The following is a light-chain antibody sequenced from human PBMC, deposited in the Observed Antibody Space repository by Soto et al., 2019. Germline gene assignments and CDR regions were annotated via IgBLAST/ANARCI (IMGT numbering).Light chain of an antibody. Sequence: QSALTQPASVSGPPGQSITISCTGTSSDVGGYNYVSWYQQHPGKSPKLMIYAVTDRPSGVSSRFSGSKSANTASLTISGLKAEDEADYYCSSYTSSSTLFGTGTKVTVL. V-gene: IGLV2-14*01. CDR2: AVT. CDR3: SSYTSSSTL. CDR1: SSDVGGYNY. J-gene: IGLJ1*01.